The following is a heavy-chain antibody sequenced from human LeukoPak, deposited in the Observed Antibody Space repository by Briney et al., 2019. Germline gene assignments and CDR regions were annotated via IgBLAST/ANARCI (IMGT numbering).Heavy chain of an antibody. CDR2: ISSSGSTI. CDR1: GFTFSDYY. D-gene: IGHD7-27*01. V-gene: IGHV3-11*01. CDR3: ARDQTGDIYYGMAV. J-gene: IGHJ6*02. Sequence: GGSLRLSCAASGFTFSDYYMSWIRQAPGKGLEWVSYISSSGSTIYYADSVKGRFTIYRDNAKNSLYLQMNSLRAEDTAVYYCARDQTGDIYYGMAVWGQGTTVTVSS.